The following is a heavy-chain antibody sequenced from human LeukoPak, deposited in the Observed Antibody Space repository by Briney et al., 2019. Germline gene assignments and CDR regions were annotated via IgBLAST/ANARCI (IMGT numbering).Heavy chain of an antibody. CDR1: GDSVSSNSAA. J-gene: IGHJ6*04. Sequence: PSQTLSLTCAISGDSVSSNSAAWNWIRQSPSRGLEWLGRTYYRSNWYNDYAVSVKSRITINPDTSKNQFSLQLNSVTPEDTAVYYCARDVSYCSSTSCYYYYYYGMDVWGKGTTVTVSS. CDR3: ARDVSYCSSTSCYYYYYYGMDV. V-gene: IGHV6-1*01. CDR2: TYYRSNWYN. D-gene: IGHD2-2*01.